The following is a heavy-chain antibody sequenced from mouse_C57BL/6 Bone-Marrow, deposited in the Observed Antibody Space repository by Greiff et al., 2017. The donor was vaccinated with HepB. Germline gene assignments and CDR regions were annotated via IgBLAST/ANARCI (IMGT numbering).Heavy chain of an antibody. V-gene: IGHV3-6*01. Sequence: VQLQQSGPGLVKPSQSLSLTCSVTGYSITSGYYWNWIRQFPGNKLEWMGYISYDGSNNYNPSLKNRISITRDTSKNQFFLKLNSVTTEDTATYYCARDCGLTTVVARYWYFDVWGTGTTVTVSS. CDR1: GYSITSGYY. D-gene: IGHD1-1*01. J-gene: IGHJ1*03. CDR3: ARDCGLTTVVARYWYFDV. CDR2: ISYDGSN.